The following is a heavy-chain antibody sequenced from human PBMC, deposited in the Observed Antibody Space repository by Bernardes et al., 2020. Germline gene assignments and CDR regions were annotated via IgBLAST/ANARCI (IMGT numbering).Heavy chain of an antibody. V-gene: IGHV4-34*01. CDR3: ARGKRHNSNYYYYYGMDV. J-gene: IGHJ6*04. D-gene: IGHD4-4*01. Sequence: SETLSLTCAVYGGSFSGYYWSWIRQPPGKGLEWIGEINHSGSTNYNPSLKSRVTISVDTSKNQFSLKLSSVTAADTAVYYCARGKRHNSNYYYYYGMDVWGKGTTVTVSS. CDR1: GGSFSGYY. CDR2: INHSGST.